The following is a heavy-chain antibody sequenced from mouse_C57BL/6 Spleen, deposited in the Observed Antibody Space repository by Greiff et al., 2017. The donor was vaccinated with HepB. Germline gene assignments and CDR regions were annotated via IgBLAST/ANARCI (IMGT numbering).Heavy chain of an antibody. CDR2: ISYDGSN. V-gene: IGHV3-6*01. Sequence: EVKVEESGPGLVKPSQSLSLTCSVTGYSITSGYYWNWIRQFPGNKLEWMGYISYDGSNNYNPSLKNRISITRDTSKNQFFLKLNSVTTEDTATYYCAREDTTVVADVWGTGTTVTVSS. CDR3: AREDTTVVADV. CDR1: GYSITSGYY. D-gene: IGHD1-1*01. J-gene: IGHJ1*03.